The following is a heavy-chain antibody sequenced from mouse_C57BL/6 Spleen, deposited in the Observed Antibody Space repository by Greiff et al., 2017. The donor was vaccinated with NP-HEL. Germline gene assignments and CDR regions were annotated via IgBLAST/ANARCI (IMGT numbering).Heavy chain of an antibody. CDR2: INPNNGGT. J-gene: IGHJ3*01. Sequence: EVQLQESGPELVKPGASVKIPCKASGYTFTDYNMDWVKQSHGKSLEWIGDINPNNGGTIYNQKFKGKATLTVDKSSSTAYMELRSLTSEDTAVYYCARWDYDYDGFAYWGQGTLVTVSA. CDR3: ARWDYDYDGFAY. CDR1: GYTFTDYN. D-gene: IGHD2-4*01. V-gene: IGHV1-18*01.